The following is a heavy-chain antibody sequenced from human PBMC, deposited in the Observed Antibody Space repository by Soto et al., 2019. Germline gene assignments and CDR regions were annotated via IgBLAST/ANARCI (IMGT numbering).Heavy chain of an antibody. D-gene: IGHD3-10*01. V-gene: IGHV3-23*01. CDR2: ISGSGETP. Sequence: GGSLRLSCAASGFTFSNYPMSWVRQAPGKGLEWVSGISGSGETPYYADSVKGRFTISRDNYKTLLYLQMNRLRDEDTDVYYCEKDRRITMVRGVIRALGSCGQGNFVTVS. CDR1: GFTFSNYP. CDR3: EKDRRITMVRGVIRALGS. J-gene: IGHJ5*01.